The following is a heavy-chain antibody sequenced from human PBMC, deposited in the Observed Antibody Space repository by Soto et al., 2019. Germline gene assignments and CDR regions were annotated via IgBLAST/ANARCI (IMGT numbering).Heavy chain of an antibody. CDR1: GGSFSAYY. Sequence: QVLLQQWGAGLSKPSETLSLTCAVYGGSFSAYYWSWIRQPPGKGLEWIGEINHSGSTNYNPSLKSRVTISVDTSKNQFSLKLSSVTAADTAVYYCARTSRFEYWGQGTLVTVSS. J-gene: IGHJ4*02. D-gene: IGHD6-6*01. CDR3: ARTSRFEY. CDR2: INHSGST. V-gene: IGHV4-34*01.